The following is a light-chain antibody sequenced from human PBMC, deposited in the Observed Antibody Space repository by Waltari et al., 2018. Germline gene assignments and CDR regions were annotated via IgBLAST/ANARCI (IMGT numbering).Light chain of an antibody. CDR2: DAS. CDR1: QTVSNY. J-gene: IGKJ4*01. V-gene: IGKV3-11*01. CDR3: QQYYTAPPPT. Sequence: EIVSTQSPATLSVSPGERATLSCRASQTVSNYLPWYHQKPGQAPRLLIYDASNRATGIPARFSGSGSGTDFALTIDSLHAEDVAVYYCQQYYTAPPPTFGGGTKVEIK.